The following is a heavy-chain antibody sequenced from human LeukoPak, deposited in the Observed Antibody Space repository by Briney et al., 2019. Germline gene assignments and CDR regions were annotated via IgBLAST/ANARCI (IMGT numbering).Heavy chain of an antibody. CDR2: IYYSGST. D-gene: IGHD3-10*01. J-gene: IGHJ6*02. Sequence: PSETLSLTCTVSGGSISSYYWSWIRQPPGKGLEWIGYIYYSGSTNYNPSLKSRVTISVDTSKNQFPLKLSSVTAADTAVYYCARSAMVRGVIPPYYYGMDVWGQGTTVTVSS. V-gene: IGHV4-59*01. CDR3: ARSAMVRGVIPPYYYGMDV. CDR1: GGSISSYY.